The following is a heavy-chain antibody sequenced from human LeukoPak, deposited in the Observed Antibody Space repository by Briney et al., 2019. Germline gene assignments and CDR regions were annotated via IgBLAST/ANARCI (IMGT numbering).Heavy chain of an antibody. CDR2: IYYSGNT. CDR3: ASSSYYDILTGSP. D-gene: IGHD3-9*01. CDR1: GGSISSYF. V-gene: IGHV4-59*08. Sequence: SETLSLTCTVSGGSISSYFYIWVRQPPGKGLEWIGYIYYSGNTNSNPSLKSRVTISVDTSKNQFSLKLSSVTAADTAVYYCASSSYYDILTGSPWGQGTLVTVSS. J-gene: IGHJ5*02.